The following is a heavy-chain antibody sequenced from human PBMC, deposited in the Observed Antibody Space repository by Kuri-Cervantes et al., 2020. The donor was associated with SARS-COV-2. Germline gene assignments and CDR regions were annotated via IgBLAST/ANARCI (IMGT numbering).Heavy chain of an antibody. CDR2: ISGSGETI. J-gene: IGHJ6*02. CDR1: GFTFRSYA. D-gene: IGHD2-8*01. CDR3: ALEIMSFSGMDV. Sequence: GGSLRLSCAASGFTFRSYAMTWVRQAPGKGLEWVSVISGSGETIHYADSVQGRFTVSRDNSKKMLYLQMKSLRAEDTATYYCALEIMSFSGMDVWGQGTTVTVSS. V-gene: IGHV3-23*01.